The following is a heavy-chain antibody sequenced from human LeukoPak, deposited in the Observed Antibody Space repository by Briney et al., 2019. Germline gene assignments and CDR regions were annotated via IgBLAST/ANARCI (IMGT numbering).Heavy chain of an antibody. J-gene: IGHJ4*02. V-gene: IGHV3-53*01. CDR3: ARDNYGGNLDY. CDR2: TYTGGST. Sequence: GGSLRLSCAASGFTVSSTYMSWVRQGPGKGLEWVSVTYTGGSTYYADSVKGRFTISRDNSKNTLYLQMNSLRAEDTAVYYCARDNYGGNLDYWGQGTLVTVSS. CDR1: GFTVSSTY. D-gene: IGHD4-23*01.